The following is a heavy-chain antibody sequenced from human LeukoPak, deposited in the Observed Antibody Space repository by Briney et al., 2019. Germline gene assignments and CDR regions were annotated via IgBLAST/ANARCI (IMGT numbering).Heavy chain of an antibody. CDR1: GFTFNSYS. J-gene: IGHJ4*02. D-gene: IGHD3-10*01. V-gene: IGHV3-21*01. CDR2: ISSSSSYI. CDR3: ARDYYGSGFFDY. Sequence: GGSLRLSCAASGFTFNSYSMSWVRQAPGKGLEWVSSISSSSSYIYYADSVKGRFTISRDNAKNSLYLQMNSLRAEDAAVYYCARDYYGSGFFDYWGQGTLVTVSS.